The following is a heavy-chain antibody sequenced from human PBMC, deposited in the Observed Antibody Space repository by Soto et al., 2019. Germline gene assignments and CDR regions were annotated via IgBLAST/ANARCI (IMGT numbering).Heavy chain of an antibody. CDR1: GFTFSSYS. CDR2: ISSGSNYT. J-gene: IGHJ6*03. CDR3: ARDFQASQYYYYCMDV. Sequence: EVQLVESGGGLVKPGGSLRLSCVVSGFTFSSYSMNWVRQAPGKGLEWVSSISSGSNYTYYADSVKGRFTISRDNAKNSVYLQMNSLRAEDTDLSYCARDFQASQYYYYCMDVWGKGTTVTVSS. V-gene: IGHV3-21*06.